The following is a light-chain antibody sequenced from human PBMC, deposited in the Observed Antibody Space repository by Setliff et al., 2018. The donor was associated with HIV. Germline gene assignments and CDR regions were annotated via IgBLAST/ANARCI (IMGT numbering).Light chain of an antibody. CDR2: DVS. J-gene: IGLJ1*01. CDR3: CSYAGSYTWV. CDR1: SSDVGGYNY. V-gene: IGLV2-11*01. Sequence: QSALTQPRSVSGSPGQSVTISCTGTSSDVGGYNYVSWYQQHPGNAPKRIIYDVSGRPSGVPDRFSGSKSGNTASLTISGLQAEDEADYYCCSYAGSYTWVFGTGTKVTVL.